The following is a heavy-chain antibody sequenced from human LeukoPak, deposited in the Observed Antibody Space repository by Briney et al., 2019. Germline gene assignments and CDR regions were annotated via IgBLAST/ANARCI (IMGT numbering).Heavy chain of an antibody. V-gene: IGHV3-30*02. CDR1: GFTFSSYG. Sequence: PGGSLRLSCAASGFTFSSYGMHWVRQAPGKGLEWVAFIRYDGSNKYYADSVKGRFTISRDNAKNSLYLQMNSLRAEDTAVYCCARDKIVGTTALDYWGQGALVTVSS. CDR3: ARDKIVGTTALDY. J-gene: IGHJ4*02. D-gene: IGHD1-26*01. CDR2: IRYDGSNK.